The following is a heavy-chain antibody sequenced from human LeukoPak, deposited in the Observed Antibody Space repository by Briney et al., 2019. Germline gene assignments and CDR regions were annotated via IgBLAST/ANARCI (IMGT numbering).Heavy chain of an antibody. CDR1: GGSISSGGCY. J-gene: IGHJ4*02. CDR2: ISHSGST. Sequence: SETLSLTCTVSGGSISSGGCYWSWIRQHPGKGLEWIGYISHSGSTYYNPSLKSRVTISVDTSKNQFSLKLSSVTAADTAVYYCARGWGHYYDSSGYYPFDYWGQGTLVTVSS. V-gene: IGHV4-31*03. CDR3: ARGWGHYYDSSGYYPFDY. D-gene: IGHD3-22*01.